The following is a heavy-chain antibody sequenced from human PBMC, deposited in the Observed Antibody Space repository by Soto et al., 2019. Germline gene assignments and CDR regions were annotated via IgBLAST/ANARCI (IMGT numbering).Heavy chain of an antibody. D-gene: IGHD6-19*01. CDR2: INAGNGNT. CDR3: ARDYRGIAVAGSPGY. Sequence: ASVKVSCKASGYTFTSYAMHWVRQAPGQRLEWMGWINAGNGNTKYSQKFQGRVTITRDTSASTAYMELSSLRSEDTAVYYCARDYRGIAVAGSPGYWGQGTLVTV. J-gene: IGHJ4*02. CDR1: GYTFTSYA. V-gene: IGHV1-3*01.